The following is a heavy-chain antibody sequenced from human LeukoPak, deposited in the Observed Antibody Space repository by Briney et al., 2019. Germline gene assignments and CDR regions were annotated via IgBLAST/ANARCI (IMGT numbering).Heavy chain of an antibody. Sequence: KVSCXXSGYTFTXYYTHWVRQAPGQGLEWMGIINPSGGSTSYAQKFQGRVTMTRDTSTSTVYMELSSLRSEDTAVYYCARDSSSSNAFDIWGQGTRVTVSS. J-gene: IGHJ3*02. CDR3: ARDSSSSNAFDI. CDR2: INPSGGST. CDR1: GYTFTXYY. D-gene: IGHD6-6*01. V-gene: IGHV1-46*01.